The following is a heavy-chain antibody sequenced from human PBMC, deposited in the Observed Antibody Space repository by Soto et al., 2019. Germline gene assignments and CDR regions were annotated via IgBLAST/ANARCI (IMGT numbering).Heavy chain of an antibody. V-gene: IGHV1-18*01. Sequence: GASVEVCCKASGDRFARYGRGWARQAPGQGLEWMGWINAYNGNTNYAQNLQGRLTLTTDTSTTTAYMELRSLRSNDTAIYYCEMVDVYVTPSPQDVLGQGTTVTGSS. CDR3: EMVDVYVTPSPQDV. D-gene: IGHD3-16*01. CDR1: GDRFARYG. CDR2: INAYNGNT. J-gene: IGHJ6*02.